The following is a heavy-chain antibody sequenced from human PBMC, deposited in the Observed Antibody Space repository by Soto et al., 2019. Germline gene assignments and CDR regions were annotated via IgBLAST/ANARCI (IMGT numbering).Heavy chain of an antibody. V-gene: IGHV4-59*01. CDR3: ARGDRVLNYYYYMDV. J-gene: IGHJ6*03. CDR2: IYYSGST. Sequence: PSETLSLTCTVSGGSISGYYWSWLRQVPGKGLEWIGCIYYSGSTNYSPSLKSRVTISLDTSKNQFSLKLSSVTATDTAVYYCARGDRVLNYYYYMDVWGKGTTVTVSS. D-gene: IGHD3-10*02. CDR1: GGSISGYY.